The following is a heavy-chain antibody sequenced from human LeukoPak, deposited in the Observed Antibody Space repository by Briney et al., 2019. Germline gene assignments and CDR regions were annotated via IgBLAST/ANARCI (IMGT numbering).Heavy chain of an antibody. CDR1: GYTFTGYY. J-gene: IGHJ6*03. CDR2: INPNSGAT. CDR3: ARESSGYLYYYYYMDV. Sequence: GASVKVSCKASGYTFTGYYMHWVRQAPGQGLEWMGWINPNSGATNYAQKFQGRVTMTRDTSISTAYMELSRLRSDDTAVYYCARESSGYLYYYYYMDVWGKGTTVTVSS. D-gene: IGHD3-3*01. V-gene: IGHV1-2*02.